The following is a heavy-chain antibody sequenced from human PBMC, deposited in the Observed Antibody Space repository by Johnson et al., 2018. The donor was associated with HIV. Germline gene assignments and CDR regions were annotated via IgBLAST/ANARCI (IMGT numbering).Heavy chain of an antibody. CDR2: IYSGGTT. J-gene: IGHJ3*01. CDR1: GLSFSNFG. V-gene: IGHV3-NL1*01. Sequence: QVQLVESGGGVVQPGKSLTLSCVGSGLSFSNFGIHWVRQAPGKGPEWVAVIYSGGTTYYADSVKGRFTISRDSSKNTLYLQMNSLRAEDTAVYYCARGSRYTYDNDDAYLLHAFDFWGQGTMVTVSS. CDR3: ARGSRYTYDNDDAYLLHAFDF. D-gene: IGHD3-22*01.